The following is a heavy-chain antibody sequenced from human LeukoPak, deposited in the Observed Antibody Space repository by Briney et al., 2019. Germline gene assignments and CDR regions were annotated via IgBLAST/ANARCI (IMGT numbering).Heavy chain of an antibody. CDR2: IGRGGRET. J-gene: IGHJ4*02. D-gene: IGHD1-26*01. V-gene: IGHV3-7*01. CDR3: ARQYSGSLLFFDY. CDR1: GFTFSSYG. Sequence: GGSLRLSCAASGFTFSSYGMHWVRQAPGKGLEWVANIGRGGRETKYVDSVKGRFSISRDNTKNSLYLQINSLRAEDTAVYYCARQYSGSLLFFDYWGQGILVTVSS.